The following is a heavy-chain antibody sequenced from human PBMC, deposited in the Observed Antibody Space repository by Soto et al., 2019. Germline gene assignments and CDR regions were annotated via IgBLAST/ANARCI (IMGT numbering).Heavy chain of an antibody. J-gene: IGHJ6*03. CDR2: ISAYNGNT. Sequence: QVQLVQPGSEVKKPGDSVKVSCKASGYTFTSYGISWVRQAPGQGLEWMGWISAYNGNTNYAQTIKGRVTMTTDTSTSTAYMELRSLISDDTSVYYCARVKVGYQYYYYVDVREKGTTVTVCS. CDR3: ARVKVGYQYYYYVDV. D-gene: IGHD6-25*01. V-gene: IGHV1-18*01. CDR1: GYTFTSYG.